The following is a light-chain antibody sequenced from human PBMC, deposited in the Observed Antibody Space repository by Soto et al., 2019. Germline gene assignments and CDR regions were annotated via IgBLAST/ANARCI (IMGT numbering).Light chain of an antibody. J-gene: IGKJ4*01. Sequence: EIVLTQSPVTLSLSPGERATLSCRASQSVSSSLIWYQQKPGQAPRLLIYDASNRATGIPARFSGSGSGTDFILTISSLEPEDFAVYYWQQRSTWPRTFGGGTKVEIK. CDR3: QQRSTWPRT. CDR2: DAS. CDR1: QSVSSS. V-gene: IGKV3-11*01.